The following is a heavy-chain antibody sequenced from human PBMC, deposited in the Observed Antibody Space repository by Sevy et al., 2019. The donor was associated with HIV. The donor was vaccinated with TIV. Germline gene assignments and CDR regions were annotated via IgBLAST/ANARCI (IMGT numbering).Heavy chain of an antibody. CDR3: ARNTYYLDTTGYGAFDV. D-gene: IGHD3-22*01. J-gene: IGHJ3*01. V-gene: IGHV3-20*04. Sequence: GGSLRLSCAASGFTFNDHAMSWVRQAPGKGLEWVSSINWTGDNTGYADSVKGRFTISRDDAKKSQYLQMNSLRAEDTALYYCARNTYYLDTTGYGAFDVWGQGTMVTVSS. CDR1: GFTFNDHA. CDR2: INWTGDNT.